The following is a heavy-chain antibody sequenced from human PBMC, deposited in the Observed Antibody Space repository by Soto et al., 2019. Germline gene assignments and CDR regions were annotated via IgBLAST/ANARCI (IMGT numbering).Heavy chain of an antibody. CDR1: GVSVSSGSFY. D-gene: IGHD4-17*01. Sequence: SETLSLTCTVSGVSVSSGSFYWAWIRQPPWKGLEWIGFGSYSGTTSYKPSLKSRVTISVDTSRSQISLKVSSLTAADTAVYYCARGATVTQYDYWGQGXLVTVYS. J-gene: IGHJ4*02. CDR2: GSYSGTT. CDR3: ARGATVTQYDY. V-gene: IGHV4-61*01.